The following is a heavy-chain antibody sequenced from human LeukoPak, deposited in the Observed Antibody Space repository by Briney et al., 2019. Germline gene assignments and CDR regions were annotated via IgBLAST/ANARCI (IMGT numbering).Heavy chain of an antibody. CDR2: IYYSGST. Sequence: SETLSLTCTVSGGSISSYYWSWIRQPPGKGLEWIGYIYYSGSTNYNPSLKSRVTISVDTSKNQFSLKLSSVTAAATAVYYCARDSSYSSSWGDWYFDLWGRGTLVTVSS. J-gene: IGHJ2*01. CDR3: ARDSSYSSSWGDWYFDL. V-gene: IGHV4-59*01. D-gene: IGHD6-13*01. CDR1: GGSISSYY.